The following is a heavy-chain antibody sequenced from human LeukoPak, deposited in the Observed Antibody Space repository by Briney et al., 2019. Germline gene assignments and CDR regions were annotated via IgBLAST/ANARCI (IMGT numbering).Heavy chain of an antibody. Sequence: SETLSLTCTLSTGSISSYYWSWIRQPPGKGLEWIGFIWNSGTTNYNPSLRTRVTISADTSKSQFSLKLGSVTAADTAVYYCARLLYDTGDYYYFDYWGQGILVTVSS. CDR3: ARLLYDTGDYYYFDY. CDR1: TGSISSYY. V-gene: IGHV4-59*08. J-gene: IGHJ4*02. D-gene: IGHD3-22*01. CDR2: IWNSGTT.